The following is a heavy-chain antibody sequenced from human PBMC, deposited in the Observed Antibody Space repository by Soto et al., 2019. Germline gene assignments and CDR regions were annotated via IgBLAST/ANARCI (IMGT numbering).Heavy chain of an antibody. CDR2: IWYDGSNK. CDR1: GFTFSSYG. J-gene: IGHJ4*02. V-gene: IGHV3-30*02. CDR3: AKYYDILTGYYSFDY. Sequence: GGSLRLSCAASGFTFSSYGMHWVRQAPGKGLEWVAVIWYDGSNKYYADSVKGRFTISRDNSKNTLYLQMNSLRAEDTAVYYCAKYYDILTGYYSFDYWGQGTLVTVSS. D-gene: IGHD3-9*01.